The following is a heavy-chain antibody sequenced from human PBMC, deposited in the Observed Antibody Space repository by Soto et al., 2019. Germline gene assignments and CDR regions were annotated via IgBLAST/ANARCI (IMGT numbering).Heavy chain of an antibody. CDR2: IWYDGSNT. Sequence: GGSLRLSCAASGFTFSNYGMHWVRQAPGKGLEWMAVIWYDGSNTYYADSVKGRFTISRDNSKNTLYLQMNSLRAEDTAVYYCAKDLGGSGSYPPYVMDVWGQGTTVSGSS. CDR1: GFTFSNYG. V-gene: IGHV3-30*02. D-gene: IGHD3-10*01. CDR3: AKDLGGSGSYPPYVMDV. J-gene: IGHJ6*02.